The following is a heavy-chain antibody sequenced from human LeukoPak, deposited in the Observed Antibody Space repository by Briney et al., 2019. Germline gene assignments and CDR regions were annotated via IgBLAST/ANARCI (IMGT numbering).Heavy chain of an antibody. Sequence: ASVKVSCKASGYTFTSYGISWVRQAPGQGLEWMGWISAYNGNTNYAQKLQGRVTMTTDTSTSTAYMELRSLRSDDTAVYCCARDHISRWELPNDAFDIWGQGTMVTVSS. J-gene: IGHJ3*02. D-gene: IGHD1-26*01. V-gene: IGHV1-18*01. CDR1: GYTFTSYG. CDR2: ISAYNGNT. CDR3: ARDHISRWELPNDAFDI.